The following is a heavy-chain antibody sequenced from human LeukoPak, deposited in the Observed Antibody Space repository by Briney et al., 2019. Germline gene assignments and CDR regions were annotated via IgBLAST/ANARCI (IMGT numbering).Heavy chain of an antibody. Sequence: GGSLRLSCAASGFTFDDYAMHWVRQAPGKGLEWVSGISWNSGSIGYADSVKGRFTISRDSAKNSLYLQMNSLRAEDTALYYCAKDIGTVTATPHYYYGMDVWGQGTTVTVSS. D-gene: IGHD2-21*02. V-gene: IGHV3-9*01. J-gene: IGHJ6*02. CDR3: AKDIGTVTATPHYYYGMDV. CDR1: GFTFDDYA. CDR2: ISWNSGSI.